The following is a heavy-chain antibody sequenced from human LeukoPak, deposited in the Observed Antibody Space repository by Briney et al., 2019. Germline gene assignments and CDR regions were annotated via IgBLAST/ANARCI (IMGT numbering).Heavy chain of an antibody. V-gene: IGHV1-24*01. CDR1: GYTLTELS. CDR2: FDPEDGET. D-gene: IGHD3-3*01. CDR3: ATPSPPVLRFLETQYYFDY. Sequence: ASVKVSCKVSGYTLTELSRHWVRQAPGKGLEWMGGFDPEDGETIYAQKFQGRVTMTKDTSTDTAYMELSSLRSEDTAVYYCATPSPPVLRFLETQYYFDYWGQGTPVTVSS. J-gene: IGHJ4*02.